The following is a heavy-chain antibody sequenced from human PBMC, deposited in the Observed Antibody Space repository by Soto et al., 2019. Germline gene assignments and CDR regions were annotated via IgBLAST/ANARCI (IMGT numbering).Heavy chain of an antibody. CDR1: GFTFSSYA. J-gene: IGHJ4*02. D-gene: IGHD3-22*01. CDR2: ISGSGGST. CDR3: AKERGRGGMIVVVPHGNYFDY. V-gene: IGHV3-23*01. Sequence: PGGSLILSCAASGFTFSSYAMSWVLQAPGKGLEWVSAISGSGGSTYYADSVKGRFTISRDNSKNTLYLQMNSLRAEDAAVYYCAKERGRGGMIVVVPHGNYFDYWGQGTLVTVSS.